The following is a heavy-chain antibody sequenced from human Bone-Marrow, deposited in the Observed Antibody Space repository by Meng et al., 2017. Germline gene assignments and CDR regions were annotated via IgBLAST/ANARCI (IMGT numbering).Heavy chain of an antibody. CDR3: ARRAGNCISTTCYSLDD. Sequence: SVKVSCKASGGIFTNSVIGWVRQAPGQGLEGMGGINGVFRTKDIARKFQNRVTITTDESTSTVYMELTRLTNEDTAVYYCARRAGNCISTTCYSLDDWGQGTLVTVSS. D-gene: IGHD2-2*01. V-gene: IGHV1-69*05. J-gene: IGHJ4*02. CDR2: INGVFRTK. CDR1: GGIFTNSV.